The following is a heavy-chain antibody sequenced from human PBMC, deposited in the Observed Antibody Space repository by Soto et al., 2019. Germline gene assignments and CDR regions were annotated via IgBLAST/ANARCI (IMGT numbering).Heavy chain of an antibody. V-gene: IGHV3-11*01. CDR3: ARDRRNLMSSGWYRFRAYDAFDI. Sequence: GGSLRLSCAASGFTFSDYYMSWIRQAPGKGLEWVSYISSSGSTIYYADSVKGRFTISRDNAKNSLYLQMNSLRAEDTAVYYCARDRRNLMSSGWYRFRAYDAFDIWGQGTMVTVSS. J-gene: IGHJ3*02. CDR2: ISSSGSTI. D-gene: IGHD6-19*01. CDR1: GFTFSDYY.